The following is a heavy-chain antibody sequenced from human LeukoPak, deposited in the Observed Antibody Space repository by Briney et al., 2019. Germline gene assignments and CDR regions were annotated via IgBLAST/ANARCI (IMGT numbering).Heavy chain of an antibody. J-gene: IGHJ4*02. V-gene: IGHV3-23*01. CDR2: ISGSGAGT. Sequence: GGSLRLSCAAPGFTFSSYAMGWVRQAPGKGLEWVSSISGSGAGTYYADSVKGRCTISRDNSKNTLYLQMNSLRAEDTAVYYCAKADNDIPGYTNYFDYWGQGTLVTVSS. CDR1: GFTFSSYA. D-gene: IGHD3-22*01. CDR3: AKADNDIPGYTNYFDY.